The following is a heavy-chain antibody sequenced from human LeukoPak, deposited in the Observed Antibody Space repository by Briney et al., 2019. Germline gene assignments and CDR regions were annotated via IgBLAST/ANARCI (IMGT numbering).Heavy chain of an antibody. CDR1: GYTFTSYG. CDR2: ISAYNGNT. V-gene: IGHV1-18*01. D-gene: IGHD3-10*01. CDR3: ARGMVRGFFPWSNWFDP. Sequence: ASVKVSCKASGYTFTSYGISWVRQAPGQGLEWMGWISAYNGNTNYAQKLQGRVTMTTDTSTSTAYMELRSLRSDDTAVYYCARGMVRGFFPWSNWFDPWGQEPLVPVSS. J-gene: IGHJ5*02.